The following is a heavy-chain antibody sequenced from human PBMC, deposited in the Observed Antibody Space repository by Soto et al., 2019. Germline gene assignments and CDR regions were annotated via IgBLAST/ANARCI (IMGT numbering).Heavy chain of an antibody. V-gene: IGHV1-18*01. CDR3: ARGGGYAVDF. Sequence: QVQLVQSGGELRKPGASVKVSCKASGYTFTDNSITWVRQAPGQGLEWMGWINTDTGATRSTQKFQDRVTMTTDTSTSTAYLELTGLRSSDTAIYYCARGGGYAVDFWGQGTLVAVSS. D-gene: IGHD5-12*01. CDR1: GYTFTDNS. CDR2: INTDTGAT. J-gene: IGHJ4*02.